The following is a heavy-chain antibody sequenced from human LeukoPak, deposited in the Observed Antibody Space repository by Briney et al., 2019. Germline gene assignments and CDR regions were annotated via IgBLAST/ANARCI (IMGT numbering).Heavy chain of an antibody. CDR1: GYTFTSYY. CDR3: ARAIVGSGSYPLLFDY. J-gene: IGHJ4*02. Sequence: ASVKVSCKASGYTFTSYYMHWVRQAPGQGLEWMGIINPSDGSTSYAQKFQGRVTMTRDTSTSTVYMELSSLRSEDTAVYYCARAIVGSGSYPLLFDYWGQGTLVTVSS. CDR2: INPSDGST. V-gene: IGHV1-46*01. D-gene: IGHD3-10*01.